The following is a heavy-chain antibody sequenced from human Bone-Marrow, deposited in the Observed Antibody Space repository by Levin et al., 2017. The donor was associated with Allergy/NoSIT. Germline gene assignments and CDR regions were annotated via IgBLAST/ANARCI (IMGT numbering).Heavy chain of an antibody. CDR3: ARKRGSSWYLWFDP. D-gene: IGHD6-13*01. Sequence: GESLKISCAASGFTFSSYSMNWVRQAPGKGLEWISYISSSSNTMYYADSVKGRFTISRDNAKNSLFLQMSSLRAEDTAVYYCARKRGSSWYLWFDPWGQGTLIVVSS. CDR1: GFTFSSYS. CDR2: ISSSSNTM. J-gene: IGHJ5*02. V-gene: IGHV3-48*04.